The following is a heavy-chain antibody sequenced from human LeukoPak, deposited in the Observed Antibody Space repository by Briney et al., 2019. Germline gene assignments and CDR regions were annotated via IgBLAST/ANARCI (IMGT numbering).Heavy chain of an antibody. Sequence: SETLSLTCTVSGGSISSSSYYWGWIRQPPGKGLEWIGSIYYSGSTYYNPSLKSRITISVDTSKNHFSLKLSSETAADTAVYYCARVGGDYGDYTYYFDYWGQGTLVTVSS. CDR2: IYYSGST. CDR1: GGSISSSSYY. V-gene: IGHV4-39*02. CDR3: ARVGGDYGDYTYYFDY. D-gene: IGHD4-17*01. J-gene: IGHJ4*02.